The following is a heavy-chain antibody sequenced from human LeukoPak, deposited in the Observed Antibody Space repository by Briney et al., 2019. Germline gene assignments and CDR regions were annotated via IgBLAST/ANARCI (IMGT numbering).Heavy chain of an antibody. CDR2: ISGSGGST. J-gene: IGHJ3*02. CDR1: GFTFSSYG. Sequence: GGSLRLSCAASGFTFSSYGMSWVRQAPGKGLEWVSAISGSGGSTYYADSVKGRFTISRDNSKNTLYLQMNSLRAEDTAVYYCARDGIFYSAFDIWGQGTMVTVSS. D-gene: IGHD2-21*01. V-gene: IGHV3-23*01. CDR3: ARDGIFYSAFDI.